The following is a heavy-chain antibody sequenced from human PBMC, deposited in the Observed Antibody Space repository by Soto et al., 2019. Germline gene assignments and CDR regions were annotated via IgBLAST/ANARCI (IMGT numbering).Heavy chain of an antibody. CDR3: AKTSSLFDY. V-gene: IGHV3-23*01. Sequence: EVQLLESGGGLVQPGGSLRLSCAASGFTFSNSAMSWVRQAPGKGLAWVSSISKSGGGTYYADSVKGRFTISRDNSKNTLYLPINSLKAEDTAVYSCAKTSSLFDYWGQGTLVTVSS. CDR2: ISKSGGGT. D-gene: IGHD6-13*01. CDR1: GFTFSNSA. J-gene: IGHJ4*02.